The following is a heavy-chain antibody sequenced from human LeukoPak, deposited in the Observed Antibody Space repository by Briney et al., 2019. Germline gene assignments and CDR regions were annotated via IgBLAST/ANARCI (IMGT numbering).Heavy chain of an antibody. V-gene: IGHV1-69*05. CDR3: ASLVGTSWYGA. Sequence: ASVKVSCKASGGTFSNYAIIWVRQAPGQGLEWVGGIIPMLNSENYAQKLQGRVTIRTDESSSAAYMELSSLRSEDTAVYYCASLVGTSWYGAWGQGTLVTVSS. CDR2: IIPMLNSE. J-gene: IGHJ5*02. D-gene: IGHD6-13*01. CDR1: GGTFSNYA.